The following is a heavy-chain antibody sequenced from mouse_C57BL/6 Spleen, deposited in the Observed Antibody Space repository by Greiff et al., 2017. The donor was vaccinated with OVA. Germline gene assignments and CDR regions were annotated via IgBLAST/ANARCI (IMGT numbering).Heavy chain of an antibody. CDR3: ARAYFYFDY. CDR1: GYSITSGYY. CDR2: ISYDGSN. D-gene: IGHD6-5*01. Sequence: DVHLVESGPGLVKPSQSLSLTCSVTGYSITSGYYWNWIRQFPGNKLEWMGYISYDGSNNYNPSLKNRISITRDTSKNQFFLKLNSVTTEDTATYYCARAYFYFDYWGQGTTLTVSS. V-gene: IGHV3-6*01. J-gene: IGHJ2*01.